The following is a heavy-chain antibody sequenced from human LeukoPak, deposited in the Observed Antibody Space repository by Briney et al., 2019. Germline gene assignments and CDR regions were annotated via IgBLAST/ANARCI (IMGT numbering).Heavy chain of an antibody. J-gene: IGHJ4*02. Sequence: GGSLRLSCAASGFTFDDYTMHWVRQAPGTGLEWVSLISWDGGSTYYADSVKGRFTISRDNSKNSLYLQMNSLRTEDTALYYCAKDISAGYCSGGSCGYFDYWGQGTLVTVSS. CDR2: ISWDGGST. V-gene: IGHV3-43*01. CDR3: AKDISAGYCSGGSCGYFDY. CDR1: GFTFDDYT. D-gene: IGHD2-15*01.